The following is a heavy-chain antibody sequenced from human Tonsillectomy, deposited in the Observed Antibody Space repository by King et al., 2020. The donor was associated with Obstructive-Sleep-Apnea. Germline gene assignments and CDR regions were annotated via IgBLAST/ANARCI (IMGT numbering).Heavy chain of an antibody. Sequence: QLQESGPGLVKPSETLSLTCTVSGGSISSSSYYWGWIRQPPGKGLEWIGSIYYSWSTYYNPSLRSLVTISVDTSKNQFSLKLSSVTAADTAVYYCARDVKEYGSGSYYKVAFDSYWGQGTLVTVSS. CDR3: ARDVKEYGSGSYYKVAFDSY. CDR1: GGSISSSSYY. CDR2: IYYSWST. V-gene: IGHV4-39*07. J-gene: IGHJ4*02. D-gene: IGHD3-10*01.